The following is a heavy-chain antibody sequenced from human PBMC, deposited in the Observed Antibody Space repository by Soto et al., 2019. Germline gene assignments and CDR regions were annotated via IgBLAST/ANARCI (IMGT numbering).Heavy chain of an antibody. CDR1: GFSLSTSGMC. V-gene: IGHV2-70*01. J-gene: IGHJ5*02. CDR2: IDWDDDK. Sequence: SGPTLVNPTQTLTLTCTFSGFSLSTSGMCVSWIRQPPGKALEWLALIDWDDDKYYSTSLKTRLTISKDTSKNQVVLTMTNMDPVDTATYYCARTTYYYDSSGYYTSTRRPPNWFDPWGQGTLVTVSS. CDR3: ARTTYYYDSSGYYTSTRRPPNWFDP. D-gene: IGHD3-22*01.